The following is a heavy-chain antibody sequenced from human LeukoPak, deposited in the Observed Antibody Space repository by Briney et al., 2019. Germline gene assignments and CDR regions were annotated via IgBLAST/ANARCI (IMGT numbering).Heavy chain of an antibody. Sequence: SETLSLTCTVSGGSISSYYWSWIRQPPGKGLEWIGYIYYSGSTNYNPSLKSRVTISVDTSKNQFSLKLSSVTAADTAAYYCARDTFWSGYFDYWGQGTLVTVSS. CDR2: IYYSGST. D-gene: IGHD3-3*01. V-gene: IGHV4-59*01. CDR1: GGSISSYY. J-gene: IGHJ4*02. CDR3: ARDTFWSGYFDY.